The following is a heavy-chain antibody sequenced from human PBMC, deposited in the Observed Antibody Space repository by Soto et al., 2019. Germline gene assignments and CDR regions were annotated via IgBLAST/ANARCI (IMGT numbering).Heavy chain of an antibody. CDR1: GFTLSSYA. CDR3: ARGRGYPTGYFDY. V-gene: IGHV3-30-3*01. D-gene: IGHD3-10*01. Sequence: QVQLVESGGGVVQPGRSLRLSCVASGFTLSSYAMHWVRQAPGKGLERVAVISYDGSNRYYADSVKGRFTISRDNSKNTLYLQMNSLRTEDTALFYCARGRGYPTGYFDYWGQGTLVTVSS. CDR2: ISYDGSNR. J-gene: IGHJ4*02.